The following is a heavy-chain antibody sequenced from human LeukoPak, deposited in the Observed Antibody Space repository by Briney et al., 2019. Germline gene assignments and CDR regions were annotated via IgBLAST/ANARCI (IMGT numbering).Heavy chain of an antibody. CDR2: ISAYNGNT. Sequence: GASVNVSCKASGYTFTSYGISWVRQAPGQGLEWMGWISAYNGNTNYAQKLQGRVTMTTDTSTSTAYMELRSLRSDDTAVYYCAREQGPYYYDSSGPDAFDIWGQGTMVTVSS. J-gene: IGHJ3*02. CDR3: AREQGPYYYDSSGPDAFDI. CDR1: GYTFTSYG. D-gene: IGHD3-22*01. V-gene: IGHV1-18*01.